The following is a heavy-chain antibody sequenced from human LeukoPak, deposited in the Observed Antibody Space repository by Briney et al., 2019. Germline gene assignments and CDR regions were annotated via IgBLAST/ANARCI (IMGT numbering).Heavy chain of an antibody. V-gene: IGHV1-46*01. Sequence: ASVKVSREVSGYTFTDYYMHWVRQAPGQGLEWMGIINPRDATISYAQKFQGRVTMTGATSTSTVYMELSSLSSEDTAVYYCARAIYCSGGSCHWEFDYWGQGTLVTVSS. CDR3: ARAIYCSGGSCHWEFDY. J-gene: IGHJ4*02. D-gene: IGHD2-15*01. CDR2: INPRDATI. CDR1: GYTFTDYY.